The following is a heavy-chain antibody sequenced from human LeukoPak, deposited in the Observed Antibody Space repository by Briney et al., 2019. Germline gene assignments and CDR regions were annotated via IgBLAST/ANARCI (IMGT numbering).Heavy chain of an antibody. Sequence: SETLSLTCTVSGGSISSYYWSWIRQPPGKGLEWIGYIYTSGSTNYNPSLKSRVTISVDTSKNQFSLKLSSVTAADTAVYYCARHTGYSSSWYFDYWGQGTLVTVSS. D-gene: IGHD6-13*01. V-gene: IGHV4-4*09. J-gene: IGHJ4*02. CDR3: ARHTGYSSSWYFDY. CDR2: IYTSGST. CDR1: GGSISSYY.